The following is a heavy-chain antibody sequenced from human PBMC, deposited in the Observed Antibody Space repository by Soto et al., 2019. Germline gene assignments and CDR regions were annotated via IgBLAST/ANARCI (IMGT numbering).Heavy chain of an antibody. D-gene: IGHD2-8*02. V-gene: IGHV4-34*01. Sequence: QVQLQQWGAGLLKPSETLSLTCAVYGGSFSGYYWSWIRQPPGKGLEWIGEINHSGSTNYNPSLKSRVTISVDTSKNQFSLKLSSVTAADTAVYYCARGCGGLSNVWFMYYFDYWGQGTLVTVSS. J-gene: IGHJ4*02. CDR3: ARGCGGLSNVWFMYYFDY. CDR1: GGSFSGYY. CDR2: INHSGST.